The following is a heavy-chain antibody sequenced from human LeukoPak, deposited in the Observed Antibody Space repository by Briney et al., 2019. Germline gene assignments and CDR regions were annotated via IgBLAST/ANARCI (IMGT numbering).Heavy chain of an antibody. V-gene: IGHV4-38-2*02. CDR3: ARHKFSGWSPYYFDY. Sequence: SETLSLTCTVSGYSISSSYYWGWIRQPPGKGLEWIGSIYYSGSTYYNPSLKSRVTISVDTSKNQFSLKLSSVTAADTAVYYCARHKFSGWSPYYFDYWGQGTLVTVSS. J-gene: IGHJ4*02. CDR1: GYSISSSYY. D-gene: IGHD6-19*01. CDR2: IYYSGST.